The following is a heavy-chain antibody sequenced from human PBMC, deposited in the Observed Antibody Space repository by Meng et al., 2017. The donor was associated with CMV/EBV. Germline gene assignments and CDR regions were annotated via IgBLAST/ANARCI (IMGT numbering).Heavy chain of an antibody. CDR1: GGTFSSYA. V-gene: IGHV1-69*10. J-gene: IGHJ4*02. CDR2: IIPILGIA. D-gene: IGHD3-3*01. CDR3: ASGGRGTYYDFWSGYSYFDY. Sequence: SVKVSCKASGGTFSSYAISWVRQAPGQGLEWMGGIIPILGIANYAQKFQGRVTITADKSTSTAYMELSSLRSEDTAVYYCASGGRGTYYDFWSGYSYFDYWGQGTLVTVSS.